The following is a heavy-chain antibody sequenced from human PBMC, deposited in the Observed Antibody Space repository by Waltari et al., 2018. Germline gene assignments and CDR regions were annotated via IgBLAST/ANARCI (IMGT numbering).Heavy chain of an antibody. D-gene: IGHD6-13*01. CDR3: ASIPGIAAAGDY. CDR1: GFTFSSYA. Sequence: QVQLVESGGGVVQPGRSLRLSCAASGFTFSSYAMHWVRQAPGKGLGWGAVISYDGSNKYDADSGKGRFTISRDNSKNTLYLQMNSLRAEDTAVYYCASIPGIAAAGDYWGQGTLVTVSS. J-gene: IGHJ4*02. CDR2: ISYDGSNK. V-gene: IGHV3-30-3*01.